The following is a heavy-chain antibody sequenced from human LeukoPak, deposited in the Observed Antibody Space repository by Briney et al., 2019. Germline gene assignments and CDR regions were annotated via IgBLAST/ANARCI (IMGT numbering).Heavy chain of an antibody. D-gene: IGHD1-26*01. CDR2: INHSRST. V-gene: IGHV4-34*01. Sequence: SETLSLTCAVYGGSFSGYYWSWIRQPPGKGLEWIGEINHSRSTNYNPSLKSRVTISVDTSKNQFSLKLSSVTAADTAVYYCARGGEVGATTLFDYWGQGTLVTVSS. J-gene: IGHJ4*02. CDR3: ARGGEVGATTLFDY. CDR1: GGSFSGYY.